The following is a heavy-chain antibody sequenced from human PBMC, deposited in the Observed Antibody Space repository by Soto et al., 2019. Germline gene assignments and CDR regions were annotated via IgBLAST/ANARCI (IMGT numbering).Heavy chain of an antibody. V-gene: IGHV1-18*04. CDR1: GYTFTSYG. Sequence: ASVKVSFKASGYTFTSYGISWVRQAPGQGLEWMGWISAYNGNTNYAQKLQGRVTMTTDTSTSTAYMELRSLRSDDTAVYYCARVYRYYYDSSGYYFDYWGQGTLVTVSS. J-gene: IGHJ4*02. D-gene: IGHD3-22*01. CDR2: ISAYNGNT. CDR3: ARVYRYYYDSSGYYFDY.